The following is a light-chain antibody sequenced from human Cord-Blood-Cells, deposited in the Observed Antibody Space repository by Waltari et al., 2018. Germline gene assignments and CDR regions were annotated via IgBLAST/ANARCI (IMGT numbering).Light chain of an antibody. CDR2: CAS. V-gene: IGKV4-1*01. Sequence: DMVVTQSPDSLAVSPGARASIDSKASQSVFYSSNNKDYLAWYQQKPGQPPKLLIYCASTRESGVPDRFSGHGSGREFTLTINSLQAEDVAVYYCQQYYSTPYTVGQGTKMEIK. CDR3: QQYYSTPYT. CDR1: QSVFYSSNNKDY. J-gene: IGKJ2*01.